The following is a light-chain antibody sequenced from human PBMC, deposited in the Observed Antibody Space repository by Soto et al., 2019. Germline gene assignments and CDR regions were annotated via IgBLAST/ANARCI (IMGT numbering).Light chain of an antibody. CDR3: SSKTSSSTLV. J-gene: IGLJ3*02. V-gene: IGLV2-14*01. CDR1: SSDVGGYNY. CDR2: EVS. Sequence: QSALTQPASMSGSPGQSITISCTGTSSDVGGYNYVSWYQQHPGKAPKLMIYEVSNRPSGVSNRFSGSKSGNTASLTISGLQAEDEADYYCSSKTSSSTLVFGGGTKLTVL.